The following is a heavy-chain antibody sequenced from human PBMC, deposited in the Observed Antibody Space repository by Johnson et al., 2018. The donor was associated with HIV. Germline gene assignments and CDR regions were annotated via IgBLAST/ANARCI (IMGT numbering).Heavy chain of an antibody. V-gene: IGHV3-30*03. D-gene: IGHD6-19*01. Sequence: QVQLVESAGGVVQPGRSLRLSCAASGFTFNIYGMHWVRQAPGKGLEWVATISYDGRNKFYADSVKGRFTISRDNSKNTLYLQMNSLRAEDTAVYYCTTARNRLWSSSGWTGFWAFDIWGRDNGRRLF. J-gene: IGHJ3*02. CDR3: TTARNRLWSSSGWTGFWAFDI. CDR2: ISYDGRNK. CDR1: GFTFNIYG.